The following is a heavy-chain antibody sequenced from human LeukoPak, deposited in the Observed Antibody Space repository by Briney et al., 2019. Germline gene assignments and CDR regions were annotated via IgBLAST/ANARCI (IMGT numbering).Heavy chain of an antibody. Sequence: GGSLRLSCAASGFTFSSYGMHWVRQAPEKGLEWVSTISGSGGGTYYADSVKGRFTISRDNAKNTLYLQMNSLRAEDTAVYYCARDLTGYEDYWGQGTLVTVSS. CDR1: GFTFSSYG. CDR3: ARDLTGYEDY. V-gene: IGHV3-21*01. D-gene: IGHD3-9*01. CDR2: ISGSGGGT. J-gene: IGHJ4*02.